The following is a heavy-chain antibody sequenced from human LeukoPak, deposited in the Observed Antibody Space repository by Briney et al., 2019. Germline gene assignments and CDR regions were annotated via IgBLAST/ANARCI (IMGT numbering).Heavy chain of an antibody. J-gene: IGHJ4*02. CDR1: GGSISSGDYY. D-gene: IGHD5-18*01. CDR3: ASLRTRGYSYGDDY. CDR2: IYYSGST. Sequence: SETLSLTCTVSGGSISSGDYYWSWIGQPPGKGLEWIGYIYYSGSTYYNPSLKSRVTISVDTSKNQFSLKLSSVTAADTAVYYCASLRTRGYSYGDDYWGQGTLVTVSS. V-gene: IGHV4-30-4*01.